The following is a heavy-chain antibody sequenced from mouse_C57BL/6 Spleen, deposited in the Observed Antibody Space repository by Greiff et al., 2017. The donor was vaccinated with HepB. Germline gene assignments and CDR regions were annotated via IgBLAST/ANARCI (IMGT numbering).Heavy chain of an antibody. CDR3: ARDHAYYSNYGDY. CDR1: GFTFSSYA. Sequence: EVHLVESGGGLVKPGGSLKLSCAASGFTFSSYAMSWVRQTPEKRLEWVATISDGGSYTYYPDNVKGRFTISRDNAKNNLYLQMSHLKSEDTAMYYCARDHAYYSNYGDYWGQGTTLTVSS. D-gene: IGHD2-5*01. CDR2: ISDGGSYT. V-gene: IGHV5-4*01. J-gene: IGHJ2*01.